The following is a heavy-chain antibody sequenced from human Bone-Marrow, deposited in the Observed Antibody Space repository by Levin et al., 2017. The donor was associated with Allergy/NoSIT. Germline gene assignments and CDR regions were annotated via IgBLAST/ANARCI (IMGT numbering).Heavy chain of an antibody. D-gene: IGHD3-22*01. V-gene: IGHV1-69*13. J-gene: IGHJ4*02. CDR2: IVPVFGSA. CDR3: AYTYDSSGYYYGLDY. CDR1: GGTFSTYA. Sequence: ASVKVSCKASGGTFSTYAINWVRQAPGQGLEWMGGIVPVFGSANYAQKFQGRVTITADESTSTAYMELSSLRSEDTAVFYCAYTYDSSGYYYGLDYWGQGTPVTVSS.